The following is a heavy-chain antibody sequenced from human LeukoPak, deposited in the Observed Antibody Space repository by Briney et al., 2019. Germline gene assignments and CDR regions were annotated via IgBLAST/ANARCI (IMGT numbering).Heavy chain of an antibody. Sequence: ASVKVSCKASGYTFTSYYMHWVRQAPGQGLEWMGIINPSGGSTSYAQKFQGRVTMTRDTSTSTVYMELSSLRSEDTAVYYCASLGTKTGTTKVPFDYWGQGNLVTISS. J-gene: IGHJ4*02. CDR2: INPSGGST. V-gene: IGHV1-46*01. CDR1: GYTFTSYY. CDR3: ASLGTKTGTTKVPFDY. D-gene: IGHD1-7*01.